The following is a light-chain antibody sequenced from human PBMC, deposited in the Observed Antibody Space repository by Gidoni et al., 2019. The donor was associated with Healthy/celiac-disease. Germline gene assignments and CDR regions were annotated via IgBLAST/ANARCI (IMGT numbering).Light chain of an antibody. CDR3: QQSYSTLSLT. V-gene: IGKV1-39*01. Sequence: IQMTQSTSSLSASVGDRVTITCRASHSISSYLNWCQQKPGKAPKLLIYAASSLQSGVPSRFSGSGSGTDFTLTISSLQPEDFATYYCQQSYSTLSLTFGGGTKVEIK. CDR2: AAS. CDR1: HSISSY. J-gene: IGKJ4*01.